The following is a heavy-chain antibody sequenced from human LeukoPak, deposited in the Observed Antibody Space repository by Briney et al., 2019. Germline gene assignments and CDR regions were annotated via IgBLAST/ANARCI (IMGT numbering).Heavy chain of an antibody. J-gene: IGHJ4*02. CDR3: ARVYSIRSFDY. D-gene: IGHD2-15*01. V-gene: IGHV1-2*02. CDR2: INPNSGDT. Sequence: GASVNVSCKSSGYTFTGYYMHWVRQAPGQGLEWMGWINPNSGDTNYAQKFQGRVTMTRDTSINTAYMELTRLTSDDTAVYYCARVYSIRSFDYWGQGTLVTVSS. CDR1: GYTFTGYY.